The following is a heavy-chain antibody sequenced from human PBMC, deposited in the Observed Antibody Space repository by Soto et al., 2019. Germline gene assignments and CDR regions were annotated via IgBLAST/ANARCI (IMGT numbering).Heavy chain of an antibody. D-gene: IGHD3-10*01. CDR3: PRSTPGKPFDI. CDR1: GFTFTTYT. V-gene: IGHV3-21*01. Sequence: GGSLRPSCAASGFTFTTYTMNWVRQAPGKGLEWVSSISAGGRSIYYADSLKGRSTVSRDNAKNSLYLQMNSLRVDDSMIRHPPRSTPGKPFDIWGQGTMVTVSS. J-gene: IGHJ3*02. CDR2: ISAGGRSI.